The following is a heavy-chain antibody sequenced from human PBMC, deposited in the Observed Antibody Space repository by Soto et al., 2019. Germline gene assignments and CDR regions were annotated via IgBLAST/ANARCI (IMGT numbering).Heavy chain of an antibody. CDR1: GDSVSSNSAA. Sequence: PSQTLSLTCAISGDSVSSNSAAWNWIRQSPSRGLEWLGRTYYRSKWYNDYAVSVKSRITINPDTSKNQFSLQLNSVTPEDTAVYYCARDTYYYDSSGPDAFDIWGQGTMVTV. CDR3: ARDTYYYDSSGPDAFDI. J-gene: IGHJ3*02. V-gene: IGHV6-1*01. CDR2: TYYRSKWYN. D-gene: IGHD3-22*01.